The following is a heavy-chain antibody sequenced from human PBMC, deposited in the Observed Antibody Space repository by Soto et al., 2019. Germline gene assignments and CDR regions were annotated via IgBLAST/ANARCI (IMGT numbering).Heavy chain of an antibody. CDR3: ARDSSGYYPPDY. J-gene: IGHJ4*02. Sequence: QVQLVQSGAEVKKPGDSVKVSCKASGYTFTSYYIHWVRQAPGQGLEWMGIINPSCGSRGSRNYAQKFQGSVTRSREPSATTVYMELSSLRSEDTAVYYCARDSSGYYPPDYWGQGTLVNVSS. V-gene: IGHV1-46*01. CDR1: GYTFTSYY. CDR2: INPSCGSRGSR. D-gene: IGHD3-22*01.